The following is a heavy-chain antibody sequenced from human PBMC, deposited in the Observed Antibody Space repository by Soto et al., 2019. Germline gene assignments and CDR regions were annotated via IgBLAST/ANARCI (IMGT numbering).Heavy chain of an antibody. CDR3: ASPSPYDSSGYYPPAY. D-gene: IGHD3-22*01. Sequence: GLEWMGGIIPIFGTANYAQKFQGRVTITADESTSTAYMELSSLRSEDTAVYYCASPSPYDSSGYYPPAYWGQGTLVTVSS. CDR2: IIPIFGTA. J-gene: IGHJ4*02. V-gene: IGHV1-69*01.